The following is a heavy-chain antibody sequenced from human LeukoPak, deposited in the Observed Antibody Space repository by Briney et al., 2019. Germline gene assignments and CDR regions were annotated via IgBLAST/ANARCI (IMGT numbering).Heavy chain of an antibody. D-gene: IGHD2-15*01. Sequence: KPGGSLRLSCVGSGFTFSSDSMDWVRQAPGKGLEWVSSISSSTNYIYYADSVKGRFTISRDNSKKTLYLQMSSLRADDTAVYYCAKDFSTATVFVIDSWGQGALVSVSS. CDR1: GFTFSSDS. CDR2: ISSSTNYI. J-gene: IGHJ4*02. V-gene: IGHV3-21*04. CDR3: AKDFSTATVFVIDS.